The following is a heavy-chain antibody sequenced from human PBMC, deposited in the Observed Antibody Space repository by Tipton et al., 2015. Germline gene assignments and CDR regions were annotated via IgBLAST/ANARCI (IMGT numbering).Heavy chain of an antibody. CDR1: GGSVTSGSYY. V-gene: IGHV4-61*01. CDR2: TSYTDGA. J-gene: IGHJ6*02. Sequence: LRLSCTVSGGSVTSGSYYWSWIRQPPGKGLEWIGYTSYTDGAHYNPSLKRRVTISLDTSKNQFSLKMSSVTAADTAVYFCARDLEHGMDVWGQGTTVTVSS. CDR3: ARDLEHGMDV. D-gene: IGHD1-1*01.